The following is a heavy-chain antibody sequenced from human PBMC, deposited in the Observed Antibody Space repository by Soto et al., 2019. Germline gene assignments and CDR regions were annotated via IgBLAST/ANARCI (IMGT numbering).Heavy chain of an antibody. CDR2: IYYSGST. CDR3: ARLASYGGTASFDY. J-gene: IGHJ4*02. CDR1: GGSVSSGSDY. V-gene: IGHV4-61*01. D-gene: IGHD4-17*01. Sequence: SETLSLTCTVSGGSVSSGSDYWSWIRQPPGKGLEWIGYIYYSGSTNYNPSLKSRVTISVDTSKNQFSLKLSSVTAADTAVYYCARLASYGGTASFDYWGQGTLVTVSS.